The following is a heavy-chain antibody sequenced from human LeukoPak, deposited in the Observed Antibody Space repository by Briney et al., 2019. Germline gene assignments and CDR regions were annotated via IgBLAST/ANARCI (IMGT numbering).Heavy chain of an antibody. Sequence: GAPVKVSCKASGYTFTSYGISWVRQAPGQGLEWMGWISAYNGNTNYAQKLQGRVTMTTDTSTSTAYMELRSLRSDDTAVYYCASPNLGYSSGHYGMDVWGQGTTVTVSS. D-gene: IGHD6-19*01. J-gene: IGHJ6*02. CDR1: GYTFTSYG. V-gene: IGHV1-18*01. CDR2: ISAYNGNT. CDR3: ASPNLGYSSGHYGMDV.